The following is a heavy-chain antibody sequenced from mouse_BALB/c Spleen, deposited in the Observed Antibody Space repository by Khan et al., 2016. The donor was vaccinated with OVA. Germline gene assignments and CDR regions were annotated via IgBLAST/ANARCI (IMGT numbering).Heavy chain of an antibody. J-gene: IGHJ4*01. Sequence: QVRLQQSGPELVKPGASVKMSCKASGYTFTDSDIRWVKQRTGQGLEWIGEIYPRSGSTYYNEKFKGKATLTADTSSNTAYMQLSSLTSEDSAVLCCEKICYGNADVMEDWGQGTAVTVSS. CDR2: IYPRSGST. CDR1: GYTFTDSD. D-gene: IGHD2-1*01. V-gene: IGHV1-77*01. CDR3: EKICYGNADVMED.